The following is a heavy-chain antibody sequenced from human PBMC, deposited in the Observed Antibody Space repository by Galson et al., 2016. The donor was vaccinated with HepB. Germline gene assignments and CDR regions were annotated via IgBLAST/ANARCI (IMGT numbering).Heavy chain of an antibody. CDR1: GFTFRNHQ. CDR3: ARDLSGPDY. CDR2: IEPDENSP. V-gene: IGHV3-74*01. J-gene: IGHJ4*02. Sequence: SLRLSCAVSGFTFRNHQMHWLRQVPGKGLVWVSRIEPDENSPIYADSVKGRFTISRDNAENMLYLQMNSLRAEDTAIYYCARDLSGPDYWGQGTLVTVSS.